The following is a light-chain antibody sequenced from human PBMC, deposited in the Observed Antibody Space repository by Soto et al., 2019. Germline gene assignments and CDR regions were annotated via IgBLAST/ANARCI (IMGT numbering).Light chain of an antibody. CDR3: QQYGSSPPLYT. CDR1: QSVSSSY. J-gene: IGKJ2*01. CDR2: GAS. V-gene: IGKV3-20*01. Sequence: EIVLTQSPGTLSLSPGERATLSCRASQSVSSSYLAWYQQKPGQAPRLLIYGASSRATGIPDRFSGSGSGTDFTLTISRLETEDFAVYYCQQYGSSPPLYTFGQGTKQEIK.